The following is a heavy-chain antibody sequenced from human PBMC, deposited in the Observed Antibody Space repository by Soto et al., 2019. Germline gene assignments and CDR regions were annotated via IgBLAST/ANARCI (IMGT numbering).Heavy chain of an antibody. CDR3: ARDYLVPSASATDV. D-gene: IGHD5-18*01. CDR1: GGSINSGDYP. CDR2: IYYSGST. V-gene: IGHV4-30-4*01. Sequence: NPSLTSTVSGGSINSGDYPWSWFRQSPGKGLEWIGAIYYSGSTYYNPSLKSRIRISVDTSKNQFSLKVNSVTAADTAVYYCARDYLVPSASATDVWGPATTVTVS. J-gene: IGHJ6*02.